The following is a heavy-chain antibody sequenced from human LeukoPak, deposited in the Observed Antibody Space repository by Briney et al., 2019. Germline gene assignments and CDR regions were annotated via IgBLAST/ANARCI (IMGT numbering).Heavy chain of an antibody. CDR2: IYHSGST. Sequence: PSETLSLTCAVSGGSISSSNWWSWVRQPPGKGLEWIGEIYHSGSTNYNPSLKSRVTISVDKSKNQFSLKLSSVTAADTAVYYXXTEXGYCSGXSXALDYWGQGTLVTVSS. J-gene: IGHJ4*02. CDR1: GGSISSSNW. V-gene: IGHV4-4*02. CDR3: XTEXGYCSGXSXALDY. D-gene: IGHD2-15*01.